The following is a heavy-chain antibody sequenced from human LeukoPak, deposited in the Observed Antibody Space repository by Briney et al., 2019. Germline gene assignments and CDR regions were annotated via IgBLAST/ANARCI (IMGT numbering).Heavy chain of an antibody. Sequence: KPSETLSLTCTVSGCSIISYYWSWIRQPPGKGLEGIGYIYYSGSTNYNPSLKSRVTISVDTSKNQFSLKLSSVTAADTAVYYCARQDGYWNYAGYYYYYMDVWGKGTTVTVSS. CDR3: ARQDGYWNYAGYYYYYMDV. J-gene: IGHJ6*03. D-gene: IGHD1-7*01. CDR2: IYYSGST. V-gene: IGHV4-59*01. CDR1: GCSIISYY.